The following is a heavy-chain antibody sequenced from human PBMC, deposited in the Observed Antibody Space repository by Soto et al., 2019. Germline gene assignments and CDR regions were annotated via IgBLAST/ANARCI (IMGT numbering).Heavy chain of an antibody. CDR3: ARRTRFSEYSSSSWENWFDP. J-gene: IGHJ5*02. V-gene: IGHV4-34*01. CDR1: GGSFSGYY. CDR2: INHSGST. D-gene: IGHD6-6*01. Sequence: SDTLSLTCAVYGGSFSGYYWSWIRQPPGKGLEWIGEINHSGSTNYNPSPKSRVTISVDTSKNQFSLKLSSVTAADTAVYYCARRTRFSEYSSSSWENWFDPGGQGTLVTVSS.